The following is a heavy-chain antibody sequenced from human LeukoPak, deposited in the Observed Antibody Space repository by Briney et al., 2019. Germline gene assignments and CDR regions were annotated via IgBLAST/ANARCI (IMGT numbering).Heavy chain of an antibody. V-gene: IGHV4-39*07. J-gene: IGHJ6*03. CDR1: GGSISSSSYY. Sequence: PTETLSLTCTVSGGSISSSSYYWGWILQPPGKGLEWIGSIYYSGSTYYNPSLKSRVTISVDSSKNQFSLKLSSVTAADTAVYYCARTTEGYCRGRSCYSYYYYMDVWGKGTTVTVSS. CDR3: ARTTEGYCRGRSCYSYYYYMDV. CDR2: IYYSGST. D-gene: IGHD2-15*01.